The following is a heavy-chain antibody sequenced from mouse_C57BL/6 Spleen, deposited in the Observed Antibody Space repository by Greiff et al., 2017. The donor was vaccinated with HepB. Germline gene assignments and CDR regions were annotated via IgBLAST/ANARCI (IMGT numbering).Heavy chain of an antibody. V-gene: IGHV1-64*01. CDR2: IHPNSGST. CDR3: ALDYYGSSFMDY. Sequence: QVQLKQPGAELVKPGASVKLSRKASGYTFTSYWMHWVKQRPGQGLEWIGMIHPNSGSTNYNEKFKSKATLTVDKSSSTAYMQLSSLTSEDSAVYYCALDYYGSSFMDYWGQGTSVTVSS. D-gene: IGHD1-1*01. J-gene: IGHJ4*01. CDR1: GYTFTSYW.